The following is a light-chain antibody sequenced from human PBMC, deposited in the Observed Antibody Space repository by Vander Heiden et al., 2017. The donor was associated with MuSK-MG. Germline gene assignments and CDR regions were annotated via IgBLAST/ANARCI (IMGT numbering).Light chain of an antibody. CDR3: HQDYSHGPT. J-gene: IGKJ4*01. CDR1: QGIGND. V-gene: IGKV1-17*01. CDR2: GAS. Sequence: DIQMTQSPSSLSASVGDRITITCRASQGIGNDLAWHQQKRGKAPKRLIYGASTTQTAVPSTFSGSGSGTEFTLTISSLQPEDFAAYYCHQDYSHGPTFGGGTKVEIK.